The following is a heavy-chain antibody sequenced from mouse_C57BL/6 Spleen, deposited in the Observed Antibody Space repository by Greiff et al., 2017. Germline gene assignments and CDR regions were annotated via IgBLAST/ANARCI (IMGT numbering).Heavy chain of an antibody. CDR1: GFTFSSYA. J-gene: IGHJ2*01. D-gene: IGHD2-4*01. V-gene: IGHV5-4*03. CDR2: ISDGGSYT. Sequence: EVKVVESGGGLVKPGGSLKLSCAASGFTFSSYAMSWVRQTPEKRLEWVATISDGGSYTYYPDNVKGRFTISRDNAKNNLYLQMSHLKSEDTAMYYCARRDYDGYYFDYWGQGTTLTVSS. CDR3: ARRDYDGYYFDY.